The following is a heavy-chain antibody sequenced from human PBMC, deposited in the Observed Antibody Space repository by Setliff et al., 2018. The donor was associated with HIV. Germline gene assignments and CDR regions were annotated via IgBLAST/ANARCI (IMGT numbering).Heavy chain of an antibody. J-gene: IGHJ4*02. CDR2: INHSGNT. V-gene: IGHV4-34*01. D-gene: IGHD3-10*01. Sequence: SETLSLTCDVYGGSLSGFYWTWIRQPPGKGLEWIGEINHSGNTNYNPSLNSRVLISVDTSKNQFSLKMLSVTAADTAVYYCARGLGHYGSGSSLPLGYWGRGTLVTVSS. CDR3: ARGLGHYGSGSSLPLGY. CDR1: GGSLSGFY.